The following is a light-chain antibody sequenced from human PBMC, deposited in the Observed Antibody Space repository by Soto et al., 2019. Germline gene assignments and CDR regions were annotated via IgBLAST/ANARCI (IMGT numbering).Light chain of an antibody. CDR2: AAS. Sequence: DVQMTQSPSSLSASLGDRVNITCRASQGIRNDLGWYQQKLGKAPKRLIYAASSLQSGVPSRFNSSGSEKKYTRTLSSLQPEDCATYYCLQHNNYQYTFGQGTKLDIK. J-gene: IGKJ2*01. V-gene: IGKV1-17*01. CDR3: LQHNNYQYT. CDR1: QGIRND.